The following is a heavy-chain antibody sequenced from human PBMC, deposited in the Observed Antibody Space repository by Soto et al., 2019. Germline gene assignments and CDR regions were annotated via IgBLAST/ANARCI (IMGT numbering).Heavy chain of an antibody. D-gene: IGHD3-16*01. CDR1: GFSFSDSY. J-gene: IGHJ6*03. CDR2: ITNTGNIR. V-gene: IGHV3-11*01. Sequence: QGQLVESGGGLVKPGGSLRLSCAASGFSFSDSYMTWIRQAPGKGLEWVSDITNTGNIRHYADAVEGRFTISRDNTKNSLYLEMNGLRGDDTAMYYCARVGGIGWVGGRWRGYYMDVWGKGTTVTVSS. CDR3: ARVGGIGWVGGRWRGYYMDV.